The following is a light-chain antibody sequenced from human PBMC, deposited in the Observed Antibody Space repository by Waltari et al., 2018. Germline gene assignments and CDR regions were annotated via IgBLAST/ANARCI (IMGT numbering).Light chain of an antibody. V-gene: IGKV2-28*01. Sequence: DIVMTQSPFFLPVTPGEPPSISCWSSHSLLHRNGNSYLDGYLQKPGQSPQLLFYLGSNRASGVPDRFSASGSGTHFTLKISRVEAEDVGVYYCMQSLLALWTFGQGTKVEIK. CDR2: LGS. J-gene: IGKJ1*01. CDR1: HSLLHRNGNSY. CDR3: MQSLLALWT.